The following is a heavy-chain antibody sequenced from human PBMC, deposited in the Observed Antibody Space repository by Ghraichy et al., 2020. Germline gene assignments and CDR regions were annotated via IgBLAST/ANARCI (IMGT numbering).Heavy chain of an antibody. Sequence: LSLTCAASGFTFSSYAMSWVRQAPGKGLEWVSAISGSGGSTYYADSVKGRFSISRDNSKNTLYLQMNSLRAEDTAVYYCANNHASEYWGQGTLVTVSS. D-gene: IGHD1-14*01. CDR3: ANNHASEY. J-gene: IGHJ4*02. V-gene: IGHV3-23*01. CDR1: GFTFSSYA. CDR2: ISGSGGST.